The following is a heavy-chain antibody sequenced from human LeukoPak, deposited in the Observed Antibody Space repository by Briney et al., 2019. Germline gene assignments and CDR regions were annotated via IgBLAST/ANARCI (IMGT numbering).Heavy chain of an antibody. CDR2: ISSSSSYI. D-gene: IGHD6-13*01. J-gene: IGHJ4*02. Sequence: PGGSLRLSCAASGFTFSSYSMNWVRQAPGKGLEWVSSISSSSSYIYYADSVKGRFTISRDNAKNSLYLQMNSLRAEDTAVYYCAREEYSSSWYVDYWGQGTLVTVSS. CDR3: AREEYSSSWYVDY. V-gene: IGHV3-21*01. CDR1: GFTFSSYS.